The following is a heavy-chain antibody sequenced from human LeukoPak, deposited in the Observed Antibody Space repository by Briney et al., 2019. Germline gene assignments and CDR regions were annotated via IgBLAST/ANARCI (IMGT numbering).Heavy chain of an antibody. CDR1: GYTFTSYG. Sequence: ASVKVSCKASGYTFTSYGISWVRQAPGQGLEGMGWISAYNGNTNYAQKLQGRVTMTTDTSTSTAYMEPRSLRSDDTAVYYCARASIVGAPTVYWGQGTLVTVSS. J-gene: IGHJ4*02. CDR3: ARASIVGAPTVY. D-gene: IGHD1-26*01. CDR2: ISAYNGNT. V-gene: IGHV1-18*01.